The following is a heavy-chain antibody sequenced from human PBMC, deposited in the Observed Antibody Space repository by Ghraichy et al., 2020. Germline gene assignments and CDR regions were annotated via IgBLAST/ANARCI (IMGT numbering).Heavy chain of an antibody. J-gene: IGHJ4*02. D-gene: IGHD3-22*01. V-gene: IGHV2-70*01. Sequence: SGPTLVKPTQTLTLTCTFSGFSLSTSGMCVSWIRQPPGKALEWLALIDWDDDKYYSTSLKTRLTISKDTSKNQVVLTMTNMDPVDTATYYCARIRWGYDSSGQYVDYWGQGTLVTVSS. CDR3: ARIRWGYDSSGQYVDY. CDR1: GFSLSTSGMC. CDR2: IDWDDDK.